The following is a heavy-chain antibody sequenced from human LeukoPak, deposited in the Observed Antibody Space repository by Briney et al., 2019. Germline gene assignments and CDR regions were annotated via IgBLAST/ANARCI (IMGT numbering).Heavy chain of an antibody. CDR2: INHSGST. Sequence: PSETLSLTCAVYGGSFSGYYWSWIRQPPGKGLEWIGEINHSGSTNYNPSLKSRVTISVDTSKNQFSLTLSSVTAADTAVYYCASSMVRGVRNPNWFDPWGQGTLVTVSS. CDR1: GGSFSGYY. V-gene: IGHV4-34*01. D-gene: IGHD3-10*01. J-gene: IGHJ5*02. CDR3: ASSMVRGVRNPNWFDP.